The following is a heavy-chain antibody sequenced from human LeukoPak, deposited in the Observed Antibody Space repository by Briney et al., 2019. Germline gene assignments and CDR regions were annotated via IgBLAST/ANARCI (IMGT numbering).Heavy chain of an antibody. J-gene: IGHJ4*02. D-gene: IGHD3-22*01. Sequence: GGSLRLSCAASGFTFSDHYMDWVRQAPGKGLEWVGRTRNKANSYTTEYAASVKGRFTISRDDSKNSLYLQMNSLKTEDTAVYYCARGPRWYYYDSSGFVDYRGQGTLVTVSS. CDR2: TRNKANSYTT. CDR3: ARGPRWYYYDSSGFVDY. V-gene: IGHV3-72*01. CDR1: GFTFSDHY.